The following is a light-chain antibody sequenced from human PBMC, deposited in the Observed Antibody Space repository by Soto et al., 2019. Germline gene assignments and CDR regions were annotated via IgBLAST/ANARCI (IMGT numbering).Light chain of an antibody. Sequence: ERVMTQSPATLSVSPGERATLSCRASQSVRSNLAWYQQKPGQAPRLLIYGASTRATGIPARFSGRGSGTEFTLTISSLQSEDFAVYYCQQYNNWPSTFGGGTKVEIK. CDR2: GAS. CDR3: QQYNNWPST. CDR1: QSVRSN. V-gene: IGKV3-15*01. J-gene: IGKJ4*01.